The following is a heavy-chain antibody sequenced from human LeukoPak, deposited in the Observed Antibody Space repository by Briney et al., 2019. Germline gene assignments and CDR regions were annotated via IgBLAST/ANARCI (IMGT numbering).Heavy chain of an antibody. CDR1: GYTFTSYN. Sequence: ASVKVSCKASGYTFTSYNMHWVRPAPGQGLEWMGIIYPSGDSTSYTEKFQGRVSMTKDTFTSTVYMELSSLRSEDTAVYYCARGAYSGTGSYYDYWGQGTLVTVSS. V-gene: IGHV1-46*01. CDR2: IYPSGDST. D-gene: IGHD3-10*01. CDR3: ARGAYSGTGSYYDY. J-gene: IGHJ4*02.